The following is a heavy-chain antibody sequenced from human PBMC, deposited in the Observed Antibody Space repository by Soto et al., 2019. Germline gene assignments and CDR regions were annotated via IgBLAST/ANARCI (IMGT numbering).Heavy chain of an antibody. V-gene: IGHV4-31*03. CDR2: IYYSGST. D-gene: IGHD3-22*01. J-gene: IGHJ4*02. CDR1: GGSISSGGYY. CDR3: ARLGYSTNIGIDS. Sequence: QVQLQESGPGLVKPSQTLSLTCTVSGGSISSGGYYWSGIRQHPGKGLGCIGYIYYSGSTYYNPSLKGRVTISVDTSKNQFSLKLSSVTAADSAVYYCARLGYSTNIGIDSWGQGTLVTVSS.